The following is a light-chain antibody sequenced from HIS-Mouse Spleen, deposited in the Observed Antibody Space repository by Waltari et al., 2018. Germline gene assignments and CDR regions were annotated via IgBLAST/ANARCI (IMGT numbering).Light chain of an antibody. CDR2: GAS. V-gene: IGKV3-15*01. Sequence: EKVVTQSPATLSVSPGERARLSCRASQSVSSNLAWYRQKPGQAPRLLIYGASTRATGIPARFSGSGSGTEFTLTISSMQSEDFAVYYCQQYNNWPPLTFGGGTKVEIK. CDR1: QSVSSN. J-gene: IGKJ4*01. CDR3: QQYNNWPPLT.